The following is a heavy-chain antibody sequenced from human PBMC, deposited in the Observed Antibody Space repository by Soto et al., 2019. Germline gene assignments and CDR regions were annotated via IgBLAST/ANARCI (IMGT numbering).Heavy chain of an antibody. CDR1: GGSFSGYY. CDR2: INDSGIT. CDR3: ARGRSSVPDRRGIGYYGLDV. Sequence: QVQLQQWGAEVLKPSETLSLTCVVNGGSFSGYYWSWIRQSPGKGLEWIGEINDSGITDSNPSLGSGVTISVDMSKHQFSLNLRSVTAADSAVYHCARGRSSVPDRRGIGYYGLDVWGQGTTVTVSS. J-gene: IGHJ6*02. D-gene: IGHD6-6*01. V-gene: IGHV4-34*01.